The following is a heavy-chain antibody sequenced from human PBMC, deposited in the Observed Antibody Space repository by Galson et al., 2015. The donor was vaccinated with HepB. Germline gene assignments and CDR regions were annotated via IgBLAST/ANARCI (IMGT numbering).Heavy chain of an antibody. D-gene: IGHD1-20*01. Sequence: SVKVSCKASGGTFSSYAISWVRQAPGQGLEWMGGIIPIFGTTNYAQKFQGRVTITADESTSTAYMELSSLRSEDTAVYFCARRPAYNWNHGYWGQGTLVTVSS. J-gene: IGHJ4*02. V-gene: IGHV1-69*13. CDR2: IIPIFGTT. CDR3: ARRPAYNWNHGY. CDR1: GGTFSSYA.